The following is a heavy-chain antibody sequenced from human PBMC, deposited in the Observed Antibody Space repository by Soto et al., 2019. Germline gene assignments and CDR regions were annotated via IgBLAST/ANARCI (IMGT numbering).Heavy chain of an antibody. CDR1: GFTFSSYN. D-gene: IGHD3-3*01. CDR2: ISSGSSYI. J-gene: IGHJ4*02. CDR3: AKTYYDFWSGYYPIDY. Sequence: GGSLRLSCAASGFTFSSYNMNWVRQAPGKGLEWVSSISSGSSYIFYADSVKGRFTISRDNAKNSLYLQMNSLRAEDTAVYYCAKTYYDFWSGYYPIDYWGQGTLVTSPQ. V-gene: IGHV3-21*01.